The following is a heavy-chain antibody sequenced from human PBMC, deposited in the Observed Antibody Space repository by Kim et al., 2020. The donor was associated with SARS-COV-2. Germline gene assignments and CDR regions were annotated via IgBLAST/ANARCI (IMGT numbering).Heavy chain of an antibody. CDR3: AKRVATAGRNFDY. J-gene: IGHJ4*02. Sequence: GGSLRLSCAASGFTFSSYAMSWVRQSPRKGLEWVSGITSSGSSTYYADSVKGRFTISRDNSKNTLYLQMDSLRVEDTAVYYCAKRVATAGRNFDYWGQGTLVTVSS. V-gene: IGHV3-23*01. CDR2: ITSSGSST. D-gene: IGHD6-13*01. CDR1: GFTFSSYA.